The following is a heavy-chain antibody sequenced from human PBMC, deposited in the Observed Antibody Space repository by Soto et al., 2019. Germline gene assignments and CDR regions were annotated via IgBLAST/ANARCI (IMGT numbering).Heavy chain of an antibody. Sequence: QVQLVESGGGVLQPGRSLRLSCAGSGFTFSSYGIHWVRQAPGKGLEWVAVIWYDGSNKYYADSVKGRFTISRDNSKNTLYLQMNSLRAEDTAVYYCARGDYYDSSGYYYRGKGAFDIWGQGTMVTVSS. V-gene: IGHV3-33*01. CDR2: IWYDGSNK. CDR1: GFTFSSYG. D-gene: IGHD3-22*01. J-gene: IGHJ3*02. CDR3: ARGDYYDSSGYYYRGKGAFDI.